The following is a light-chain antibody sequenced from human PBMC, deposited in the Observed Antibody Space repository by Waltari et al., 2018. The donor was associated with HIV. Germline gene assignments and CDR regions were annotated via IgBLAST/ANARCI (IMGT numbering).Light chain of an antibody. CDR1: RSNIGSNP. J-gene: IGLJ3*02. CDR3: TTWDDSLNVLV. CDR2: SNN. Sequence: QSVLTQPPSASGTPGQTVTISCYGSRSNIGSNPVNWYQHLPGTAPKLLIYSNNVRPSGVPDRFSGFKSGTSASLAISGLQSQDEADYYCTTWDDSLNVLVFGGGTEVTVL. V-gene: IGLV1-44*01.